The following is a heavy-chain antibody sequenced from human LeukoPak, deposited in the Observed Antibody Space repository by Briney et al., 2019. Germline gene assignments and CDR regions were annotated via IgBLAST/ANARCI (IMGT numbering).Heavy chain of an antibody. CDR2: MYYDGST. Sequence: SETLSLTCSVSAGSIFSTTFYWGWIRQPPGKGLEWIGSMYYDGSTYYNPSLKSRVSTSVDTSNNQFSLKLTSVTAADTAVYFCARRSDSGSDDGEDYFDFWGQGTLVTVSS. D-gene: IGHD1-26*01. J-gene: IGHJ4*02. CDR1: AGSIFSTTFY. V-gene: IGHV4-39*01. CDR3: ARRSDSGSDDGEDYFDF.